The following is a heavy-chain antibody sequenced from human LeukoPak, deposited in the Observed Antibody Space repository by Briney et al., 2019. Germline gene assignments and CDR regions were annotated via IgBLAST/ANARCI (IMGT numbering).Heavy chain of an antibody. CDR2: ITSSSSTI. Sequence: PGGSLTLSCAAYGFTFSSYNMNWVRQAPGKGLEWVSYITSSSSTIYYADSVKGRFTISRDNDKNSLYLQMNSLRAEDTAVYYCARRCSSASCYDYWGQGTLVTVSS. D-gene: IGHD2-2*01. V-gene: IGHV3-48*01. CDR3: ARRCSSASCYDY. CDR1: GFTFSSYN. J-gene: IGHJ4*02.